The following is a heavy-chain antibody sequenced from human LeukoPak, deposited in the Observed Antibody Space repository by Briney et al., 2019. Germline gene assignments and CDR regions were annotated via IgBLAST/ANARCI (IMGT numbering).Heavy chain of an antibody. CDR1: GFTFSSYS. CDR3: ARGPGRDFDY. D-gene: IGHD3-10*01. Sequence: GGSLRLSCAASGFTFSSYSMNWVRQAPGKGLEWVSSISSSSSYLYYADSVKGRFTISRDNAKNSLYLQMNSLRAEDTAVYYCARGPGRDFDYWGQGTLVTVSS. V-gene: IGHV3-21*01. J-gene: IGHJ4*02. CDR2: ISSSSSYL.